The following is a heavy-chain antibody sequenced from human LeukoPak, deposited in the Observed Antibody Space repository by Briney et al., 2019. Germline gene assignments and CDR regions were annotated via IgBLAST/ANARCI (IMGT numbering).Heavy chain of an antibody. V-gene: IGHV3-11*04. J-gene: IGHJ6*03. CDR3: ARDEGCSSTSCYRGEDYYYYMDV. Sequence: PGGSLRLSCAASGFTFSDYYMSWIRQAPGKGLGWVSYISSSGSTIYYADSVKGRFTISRDNAKNSLYLQMNSLRAEDTAVYYCARDEGCSSTSCYRGEDYYYYMDVWGKGTTVTVSS. CDR2: ISSSGSTI. CDR1: GFTFSDYY. D-gene: IGHD2-2*01.